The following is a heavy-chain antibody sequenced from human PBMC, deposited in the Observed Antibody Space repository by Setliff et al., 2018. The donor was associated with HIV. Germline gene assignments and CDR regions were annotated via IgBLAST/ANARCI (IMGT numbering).Heavy chain of an antibody. CDR3: AREEPFWNGYYYTYYFDS. CDR2: ISGTDNTI. D-gene: IGHD3-3*01. J-gene: IGHJ4*02. V-gene: IGHV3-11*04. Sequence: GESLKISCVVSGFNFSDDYMNWVRQAPGKGLEWVSHISGTDNTIYYADSVKGRFTISRDIAKNSLYLQMNSLRVEDTAVYYCAREEPFWNGYYYTYYFDSWGQGTLVTVSS. CDR1: GFNFSDDY.